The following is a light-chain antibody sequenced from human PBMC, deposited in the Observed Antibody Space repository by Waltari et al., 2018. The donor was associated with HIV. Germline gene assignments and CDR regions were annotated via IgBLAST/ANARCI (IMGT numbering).Light chain of an antibody. Sequence: QAVVTQEPSLTVSPGGTVTLTCGSSTGAVTSGHSPYWFQQKPGQAPRTLIDDTTNKSSWTPARFSGSLLGGKAALTLSGAQPEDEADYYCLLSYSGARLVVFGGGTKLTVL. CDR3: LLSYSGARLVV. V-gene: IGLV7-46*01. CDR1: TGAVTSGHS. J-gene: IGLJ2*01. CDR2: DTT.